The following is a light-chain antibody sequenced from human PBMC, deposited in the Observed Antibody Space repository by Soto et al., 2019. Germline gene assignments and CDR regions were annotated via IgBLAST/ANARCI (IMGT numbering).Light chain of an antibody. J-gene: IGLJ1*01. CDR3: CSYAGSPTYV. Sequence: QSALTQPASVSGSPGQSITISCTGTSRDVGNYNLVSWYQHHPGKAPTLMIYEDSKRPSGVSNRFSGSKSGNTASLTVSGLQAEDEADYYCCSYAGSPTYVFGTGTKVTVL. CDR1: SRDVGNYNL. V-gene: IGLV2-23*01. CDR2: EDS.